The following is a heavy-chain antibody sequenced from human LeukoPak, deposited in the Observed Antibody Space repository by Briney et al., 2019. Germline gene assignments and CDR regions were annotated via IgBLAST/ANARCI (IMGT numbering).Heavy chain of an antibody. J-gene: IGHJ4*02. V-gene: IGHV1-18*01. D-gene: IGHD3-22*01. CDR1: GYTFTSYG. Sequence: ASVKVSCKASGYTFTSYGISWVRQAPGQGLEWMGWISDYNGNTNYAQKLQGRVTMTTDTSTSTHYMELRSLRSDDTAVYYCARDRPGITMIVVETLDYWGQGTLVTVSS. CDR3: ARDRPGITMIVVETLDY. CDR2: ISDYNGNT.